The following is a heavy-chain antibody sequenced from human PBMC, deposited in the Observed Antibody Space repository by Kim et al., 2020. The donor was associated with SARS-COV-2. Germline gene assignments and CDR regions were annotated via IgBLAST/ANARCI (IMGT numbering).Heavy chain of an antibody. J-gene: IGHJ4*02. V-gene: IGHV4-59*01. Sequence: SETLSLTCTVSGVSIDSFYWNWIRQPPGKGLEWVGNIYYSGNTNYNPSLESRVTISVDTSKNQFSLRLSSVTAADTAGYFCAGPASAVDTIDHWGQGTLV. CDR3: AGPASAVDTIDH. D-gene: IGHD2-21*01. CDR2: IYYSGNT. CDR1: GVSIDSFY.